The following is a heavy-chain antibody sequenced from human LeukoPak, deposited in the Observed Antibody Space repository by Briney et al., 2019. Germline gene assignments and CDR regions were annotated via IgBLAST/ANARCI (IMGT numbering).Heavy chain of an antibody. D-gene: IGHD3-9*01. CDR2: IFYSGST. V-gene: IGHV4-59*01. CDR1: GDSISSYY. CDR3: ARGIRLRYFDWTFDY. J-gene: IGHJ4*02. Sequence: SETLSLTCTVSGDSISSYYWSWIRQPPGRGLEWIGYIFYSGSTNYNPSPTSRVTISVDTSKSQCSLTLSSVPAAHPALYYCARGIRLRYFDWTFDYWGQGTLVTVSS.